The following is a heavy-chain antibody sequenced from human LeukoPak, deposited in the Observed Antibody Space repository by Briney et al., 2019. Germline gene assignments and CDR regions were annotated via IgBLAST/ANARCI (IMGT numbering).Heavy chain of an antibody. V-gene: IGHV1-2*02. Sequence: ASVKVSCKASGYTFTGYYMHWVRQAPGQGLEWMGWINPNSGGTNYAQKFQGRVTMTRDTSISTAYMELSRLRSDDTAVYYCARGVAASPKVWFDPWGREPWSPSPQ. CDR2: INPNSGGT. CDR3: ARGVAASPKVWFDP. D-gene: IGHD2-15*01. CDR1: GYTFTGYY. J-gene: IGHJ5*02.